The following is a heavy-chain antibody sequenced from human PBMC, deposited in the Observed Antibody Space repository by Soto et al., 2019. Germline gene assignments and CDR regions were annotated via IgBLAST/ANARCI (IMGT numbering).Heavy chain of an antibody. CDR1: GYSISSGYY. D-gene: IGHD2-2*03. CDR2: IYHSGST. V-gene: IGHV4-38-2*02. Sequence: SETLSLTCTVSGYSISSGYYWGWLRPPPGKVLEWIGIIYHSGSTYYNTSLKSRVTISVDTSKNQFSLKLSSVTAADTAVYYCARVDNEDDFDYWGQGTLVTVSS. CDR3: ARVDNEDDFDY. J-gene: IGHJ4*02.